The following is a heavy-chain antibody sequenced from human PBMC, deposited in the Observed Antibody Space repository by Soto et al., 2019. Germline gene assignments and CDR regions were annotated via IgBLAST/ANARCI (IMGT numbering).Heavy chain of an antibody. CDR1: GFTFADSA. CDR3: AQESLRGQLLFSN. D-gene: IGHD2-2*01. CDR2: ISWNSGSI. V-gene: IGHV3-9*01. Sequence: GGSLRLSCAASGFTFADSAMHWVRQAPGKGLEWVSGISWNSGSIGYADSVKGRFTISRDNAKNSLYLQMNSLRAEDTALYYCAQESLRGQLLFSNWGQGTLVTVSS. J-gene: IGHJ4*02.